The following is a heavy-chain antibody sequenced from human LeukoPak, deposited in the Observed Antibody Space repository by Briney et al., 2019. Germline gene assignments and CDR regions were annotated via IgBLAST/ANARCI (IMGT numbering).Heavy chain of an antibody. CDR2: ISGSGGST. V-gene: IGHV3-23*01. CDR3: AKSPFRGVIITYFDY. D-gene: IGHD3-10*01. Sequence: TGGSLRLSCAASGFTFSSYAMSWVRQAPGKGLEWVSAISGSGGSTYYADSVKGRFTISRDNSKNTLYLQMNSLRAEDTAVYYCAKSPFRGVIITYFDYWGQGTLVTVSS. CDR1: GFTFSSYA. J-gene: IGHJ4*02.